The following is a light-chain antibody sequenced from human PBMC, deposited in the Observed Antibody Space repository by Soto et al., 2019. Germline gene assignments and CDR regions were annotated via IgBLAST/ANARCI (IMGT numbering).Light chain of an antibody. CDR1: QGISNY. J-gene: IGKJ3*01. Sequence: DIEMTQSPSSLSAYVGDRVTITCRASQGISNYLACYQQKSGKVPKLLIYAASTLQSGVPSRFSGSGSGTDFTLTISSLQPEDVATYYCQNYNSAPGFTFGPGTKVDIK. CDR3: QNYNSAPGFT. CDR2: AAS. V-gene: IGKV1-27*01.